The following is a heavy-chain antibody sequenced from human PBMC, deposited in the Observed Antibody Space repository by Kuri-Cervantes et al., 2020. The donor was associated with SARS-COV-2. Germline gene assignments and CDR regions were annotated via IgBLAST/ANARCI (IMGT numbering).Heavy chain of an antibody. Sequence: ASVKVSCKASGYTFTFYYMHWVRQAPGQGLEWMGWINPNSGGTNDAQKFQGRVTMTRDTAISTAYMVLSRLRSDDTAVYYCARSPGYCSSTSCPGGAGWPALYIWFDPWGQGTLVTVSS. D-gene: IGHD2-2*01. V-gene: IGHV1-2*02. CDR3: ARSPGYCSSTSCPGGAGWPALYIWFDP. CDR2: INPNSGGT. J-gene: IGHJ5*02. CDR1: GYTFTFYY.